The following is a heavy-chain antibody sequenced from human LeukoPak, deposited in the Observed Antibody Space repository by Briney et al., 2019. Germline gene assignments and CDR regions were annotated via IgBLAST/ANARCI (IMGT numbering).Heavy chain of an antibody. CDR1: GGSFSGYY. Sequence: SETLSLTCADYGGSFSGYYWSWIRQPPGKGLEWIGEINHSGSTNYNPSLKSRVTISVDTSKNQFSLKLSSVTAADTAVYYCARAGGIAAKPRYDYWGQGTLVTVSS. J-gene: IGHJ4*02. V-gene: IGHV4-34*01. D-gene: IGHD6-13*01. CDR3: ARAGGIAAKPRYDY. CDR2: INHSGST.